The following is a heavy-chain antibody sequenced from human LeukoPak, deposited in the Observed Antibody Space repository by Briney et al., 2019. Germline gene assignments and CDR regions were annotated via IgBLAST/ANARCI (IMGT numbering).Heavy chain of an antibody. CDR1: GFTFCDAW. Sequence: GGSLRLSCEGSGFTFCDAWMNCVRQAPGKGGKWVGRMKSRDSGGTTDYAARVKCRFTISREDSKNTLFLQMSSLQAEDTAVYYCAGDWTYYFDMAVWGQGTTVTVSS. CDR3: AGDWTYYFDMAV. CDR2: MKSRDSGGTT. J-gene: IGHJ6*02. D-gene: IGHD3-10*01. V-gene: IGHV3-15*01.